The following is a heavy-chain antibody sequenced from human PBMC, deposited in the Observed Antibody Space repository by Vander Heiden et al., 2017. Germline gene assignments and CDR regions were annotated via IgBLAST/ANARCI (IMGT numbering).Heavy chain of an antibody. CDR1: GSTFADYA. V-gene: IGHV3-9*01. Sequence: EVQLVESGGGLVQPGRSLRLSCAASGSTFADYAMHWARQAPGKGLEWVSGISWNSGSIGYADSVKGRFTISRDNAKNSLYLQMNSLRAEDTALYYCAKDIFSRGWEYYYYGMDVWGQGTTVTVSS. CDR3: AKDIFSRGWEYYYYGMDV. D-gene: IGHD6-19*01. J-gene: IGHJ6*02. CDR2: ISWNSGSI.